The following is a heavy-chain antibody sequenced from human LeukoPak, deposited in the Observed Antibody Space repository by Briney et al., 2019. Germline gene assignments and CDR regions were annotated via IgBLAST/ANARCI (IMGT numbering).Heavy chain of an antibody. D-gene: IGHD3-10*01. J-gene: IGHJ4*02. V-gene: IGHV3-20*04. Sequence: GGSLRLSCAASGFTFSSYWMHWARQAPGKGLGWVSGINWNGGSTGYADSVKGRFTISRDNAKNSLYLQMNSLRAEDTALYYCARDLLGAFDYWGQGTLVTVSS. CDR2: INWNGGST. CDR1: GFTFSSYW. CDR3: ARDLLGAFDY.